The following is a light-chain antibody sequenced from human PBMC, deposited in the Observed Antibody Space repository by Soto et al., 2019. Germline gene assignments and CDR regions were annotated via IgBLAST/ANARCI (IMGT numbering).Light chain of an antibody. CDR2: GAS. V-gene: IGKV3-15*01. CDR1: QSVNTN. Sequence: EIEMTQSPATLSVSPGERATLSCRASQSVNTNLAWYQQKPGQAPRLLIYGASNSAPGIPARFSGSGSGTETTLTVSSRQSEDYAIYYYHQYNHWHPRLTFGGGTKVEVK. CDR3: HQYNHWHPRLT. J-gene: IGKJ4*01.